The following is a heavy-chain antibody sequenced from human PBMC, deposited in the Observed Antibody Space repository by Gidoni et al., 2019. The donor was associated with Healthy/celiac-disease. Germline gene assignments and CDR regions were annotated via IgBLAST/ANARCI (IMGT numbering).Heavy chain of an antibody. CDR1: GFTFSSYW. J-gene: IGHJ4*02. D-gene: IGHD3-3*01. CDR2: INSDGSGT. CDR3: ARGRITIFGVVSEFDY. V-gene: IGHV3-74*01. Sequence: EVQLVESGGGLVQPGGSLRLSCAASGFTFSSYWMHWVRQAPGKGLVWVSRINSDGSGTSYADSVKGRFTISRDNAKNTLYLQMNSLRAEDTAVYYCARGRITIFGVVSEFDYWGQGTLVTVSS.